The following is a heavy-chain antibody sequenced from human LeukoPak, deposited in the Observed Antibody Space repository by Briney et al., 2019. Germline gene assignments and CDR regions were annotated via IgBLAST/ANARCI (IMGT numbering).Heavy chain of an antibody. Sequence: ASVTVSFKASGYTFTDYYMHWVRQPPGQGLEWMGWTNPNSGGTNYAQKLQGRVTMTRDTSISTAYMELSRLRSDDAAVYYCARETISWSHDYWGQGTLVTVSS. CDR1: GYTFTDYY. J-gene: IGHJ4*02. D-gene: IGHD6-13*01. V-gene: IGHV1-2*02. CDR3: ARETISWSHDY. CDR2: TNPNSGGT.